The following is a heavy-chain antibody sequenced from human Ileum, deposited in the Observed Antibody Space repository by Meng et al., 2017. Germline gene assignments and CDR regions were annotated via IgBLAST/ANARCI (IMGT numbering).Heavy chain of an antibody. J-gene: IGHJ4*02. Sequence: QVKLVQSGPDVKRPGASVKVSCKAAGATFTSFVIHWVRQAPGQRLEWMGWIHAGNGNRKYSQKFQGRVTFTTDTSATTAYLDLSSLRSEDTAVYYCARDPSGGKFHYFDSWGQGTLVTVSS. CDR3: ARDPSGGKFHYFDS. D-gene: IGHD2-15*01. CDR2: IHAGNGNR. CDR1: GATFTSFV. V-gene: IGHV1-3*01.